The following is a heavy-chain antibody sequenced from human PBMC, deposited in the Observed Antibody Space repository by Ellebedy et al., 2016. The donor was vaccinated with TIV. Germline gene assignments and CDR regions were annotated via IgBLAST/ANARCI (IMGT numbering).Heavy chain of an antibody. CDR2: IYTGGST. CDR1: GFTVSSNY. Sequence: PGGSLRLSCAASGFTVSSNYMSWVRQAPGEGLEWVSVIYTGGSTYYAESVKGRFTISRDNSKNTLYLQMNSLRAEDTAVYYCARDKANRYLDHWGQGTLVTVSS. CDR3: ARDKANRYLDH. J-gene: IGHJ4*02. D-gene: IGHD1-14*01. V-gene: IGHV3-53*01.